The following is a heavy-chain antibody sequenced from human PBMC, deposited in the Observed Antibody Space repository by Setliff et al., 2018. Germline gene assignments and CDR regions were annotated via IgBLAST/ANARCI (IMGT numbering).Heavy chain of an antibody. CDR2: IKQDGSEK. CDR1: GFTFSSYW. Sequence: GGSLRLSCAASGFTFSSYWMSRVRQAPGKGLEWVANIKQDGSEKYYVDSVKGRFTISRDNAKNSLYLQMNSLRAEDTAVYYCARGSGNYYGSGNYYHFDYWGQGTQVTVSS. CDR3: ARGSGNYYGSGNYYHFDY. D-gene: IGHD3-10*01. V-gene: IGHV3-7*01. J-gene: IGHJ4*02.